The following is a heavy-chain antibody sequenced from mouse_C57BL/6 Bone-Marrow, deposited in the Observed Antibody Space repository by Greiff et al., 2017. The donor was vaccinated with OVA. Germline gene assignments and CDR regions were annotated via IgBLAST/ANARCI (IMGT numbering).Heavy chain of an antibody. Sequence: VKLQQPGAELVMPGASVKLSCKASGYTFTSYWMHWVKQRPGQGLEWIGEIDPSDSYTNYNQKFKGKSTLTVDKSSSTAYMQLSSLTSEDSAVYYCARGKTTVVDYWGQGTTLTVSS. D-gene: IGHD1-1*01. CDR1: GYTFTSYW. CDR2: IDPSDSYT. CDR3: ARGKTTVVDY. V-gene: IGHV1-69*01. J-gene: IGHJ2*01.